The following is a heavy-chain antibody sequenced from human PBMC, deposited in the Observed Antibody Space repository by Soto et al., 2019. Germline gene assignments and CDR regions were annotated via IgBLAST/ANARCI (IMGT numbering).Heavy chain of an antibody. CDR2: ITGSGVGT. CDR1: GFTFSSYA. CDR3: AKDRLYDRSCYSLDYFLY. D-gene: IGHD3-22*01. Sequence: EVRLLESGGGLAQPGGSLRLSCSGSGFTFSSYAMAWVRQAPGQGLEWVSGITGSGVGTYYADAVEGRFTISRDNSKNTLFLQMKTLRVEDTAVYYCAKDRLYDRSCYSLDYFLYWGQGTLVTVSS. J-gene: IGHJ1*01. V-gene: IGHV3-23*01.